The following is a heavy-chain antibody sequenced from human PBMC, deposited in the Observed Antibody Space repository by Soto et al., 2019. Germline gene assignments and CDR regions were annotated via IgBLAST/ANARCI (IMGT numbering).Heavy chain of an antibody. Sequence: SVKVSFKASGGTFSSYAISWVRQAPGQGLEWMGGIIPIFGTANYAQKFQGRVTITAXXXXXXAXMXLXSXRSGXTAVYYCAREEYRGSSWYYWGQGTLVTVSS. D-gene: IGHD6-13*01. CDR3: AREEYRGSSWYY. CDR1: GGTFSSYA. J-gene: IGHJ4*02. V-gene: IGHV1-69*13. CDR2: IIPIFGTA.